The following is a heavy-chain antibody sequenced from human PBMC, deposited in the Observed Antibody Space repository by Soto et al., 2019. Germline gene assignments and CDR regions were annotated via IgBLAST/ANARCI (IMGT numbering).Heavy chain of an antibody. Sequence: LRLSCAASGFTFSSYGMHWVRQAPGKGLEWVAVISYDGSNKYYADSVKGRFTISRDNSKNTLYLQMNSLRAEDTAVYYCAKVLYSSSSETDAFDIWGQGAMVTVSS. CDR3: AKVLYSSSSETDAFDI. CDR1: GFTFSSYG. V-gene: IGHV3-30*18. CDR2: ISYDGSNK. D-gene: IGHD6-13*01. J-gene: IGHJ3*02.